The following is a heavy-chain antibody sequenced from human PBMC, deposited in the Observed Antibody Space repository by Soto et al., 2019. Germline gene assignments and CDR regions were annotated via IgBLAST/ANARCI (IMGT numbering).Heavy chain of an antibody. CDR2: VYPRDSET. Sequence: PGESLKISCRGSGYSFTNYWIAWVRQVPGKGLEWVGIVYPRDSETRLSPSMQGRVTISVDTSTSTAYLQWSSLRASETGIYYCEREKQMVRNYYYGMDVWGQGTTVTVSS. CDR3: EREKQMVRNYYYGMDV. D-gene: IGHD6-13*01. CDR1: GYSFTNYW. V-gene: IGHV5-51*01. J-gene: IGHJ6*02.